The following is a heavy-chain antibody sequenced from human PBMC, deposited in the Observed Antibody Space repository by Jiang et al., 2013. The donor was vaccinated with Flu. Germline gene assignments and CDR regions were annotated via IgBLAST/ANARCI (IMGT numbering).Heavy chain of an antibody. CDR2: INPNTGSP. CDR1: GYSFTTYS. J-gene: IGHJ4*02. V-gene: IGHV7-4-1*02. CDR3: TRRSPTDF. D-gene: IGHD3-16*02. Sequence: VQSGSELKKPGASVRISCKASGYSFTTYSINWVRQAPGQGLEWVGWINPNTGSPVYAQAFTGRFVFSLDNSVSTAYLQITSLMPEDTAVYYCTRRSPTDFWGQGTLVTVSS.